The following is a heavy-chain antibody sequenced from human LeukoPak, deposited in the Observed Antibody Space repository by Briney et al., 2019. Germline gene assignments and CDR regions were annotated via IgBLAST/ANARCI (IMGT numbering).Heavy chain of an antibody. CDR1: GGSISGYY. CDR2: VHYNGGT. V-gene: IGHV4-59*01. Sequence: PSETLSLTCAVSGGSISGYYWSGGRQPPGKGVEWIGYVHYNGGTSYNPSLESRVTMSADTSKNQFSLKLISVTAADTAVYYCAREMWTASDTGNPFDYWGQGALVTVSS. CDR3: AREMWTASDTGNPFDY. D-gene: IGHD1-14*01. J-gene: IGHJ4*02.